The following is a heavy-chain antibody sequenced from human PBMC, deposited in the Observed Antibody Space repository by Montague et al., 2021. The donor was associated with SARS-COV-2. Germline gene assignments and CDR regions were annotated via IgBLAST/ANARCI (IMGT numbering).Heavy chain of an antibody. V-gene: IGHV4-59*12. Sequence: SETRSLTCSVSGGSISSSYWSWIRQPPGKGLEWIGYIYHYGSAKYNPSLKSRVTISVDTSKNQFSLKVSSVTAADTAVYYCARENFSFYGMDVWGQGTTVTVSS. CDR1: GGSISSSY. CDR3: ARENFSFYGMDV. CDR2: IYHYGSA. J-gene: IGHJ6*02.